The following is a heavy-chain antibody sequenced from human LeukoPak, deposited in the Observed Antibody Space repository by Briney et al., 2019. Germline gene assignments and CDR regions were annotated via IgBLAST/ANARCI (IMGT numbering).Heavy chain of an antibody. CDR2: MSFDGDSE. Sequence: PGGSLRLSCAASGFTFSTYPMHWVRQAPGKGLEWVAVMSFDGDSEYYSDSVRGRFTVSRDNAKSTLYLQMSSLRVEDTAVYYCTRDPRHFDSCGQGTLVTVSS. CDR1: GFTFSTYP. V-gene: IGHV3-30-3*01. D-gene: IGHD6-6*01. CDR3: TRDPRHFDS. J-gene: IGHJ5*01.